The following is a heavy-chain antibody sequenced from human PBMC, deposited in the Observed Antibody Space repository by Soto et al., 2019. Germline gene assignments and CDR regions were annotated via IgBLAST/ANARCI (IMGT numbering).Heavy chain of an antibody. CDR2: INHSGSS. Sequence: PSETLSLTCAVHGGSFSGFYWTWIRQPPGKGLEWIGEINHSGSSNYNPPLKSRVTLSLDTSRNQFSLSLNSVTAADTAVYYCDRMVGPLYFDLWGRGTLVTASS. D-gene: IGHD3-10*01. J-gene: IGHJ2*01. CDR1: GGSFSGFY. CDR3: DRMVGPLYFDL. V-gene: IGHV4-34*01.